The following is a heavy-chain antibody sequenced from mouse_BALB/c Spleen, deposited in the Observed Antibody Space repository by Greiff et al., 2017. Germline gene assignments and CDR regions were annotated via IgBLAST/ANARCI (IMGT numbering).Heavy chain of an antibody. CDR1: GYTFTSYW. D-gene: IGHD2-3*01. CDR2: INPSTGYT. CDR3: ARSPYDGYYAFAY. V-gene: IGHV1-7*01. Sequence: VQLQQSGAELAKPGASVKMSCKASGYTFTSYWMHWVKQRPGQGLEWIGYINPSTGYTEYNQKFKDKATLTADKSSSTAYMQLSSLTSEDSAVYYCARSPYDGYYAFAYWGQGTLVTVSA. J-gene: IGHJ3*01.